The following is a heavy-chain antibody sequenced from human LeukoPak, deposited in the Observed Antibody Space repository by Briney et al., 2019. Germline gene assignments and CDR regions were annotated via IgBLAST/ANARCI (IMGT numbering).Heavy chain of an antibody. CDR2: ISSSGGSI. D-gene: IGHD5-18*01. Sequence: PGGSLRLSCAASGFTFSDFYMSWIRQAPGKGLEWVSYISSSGGSIYYADSVRGRFTISRDNAKNSLYLQMNSLRAEDTAVYYCARDRGYSYGWFDPWGQGTLVTVSP. CDR3: ARDRGYSYGWFDP. CDR1: GFTFSDFY. J-gene: IGHJ5*02. V-gene: IGHV3-11*04.